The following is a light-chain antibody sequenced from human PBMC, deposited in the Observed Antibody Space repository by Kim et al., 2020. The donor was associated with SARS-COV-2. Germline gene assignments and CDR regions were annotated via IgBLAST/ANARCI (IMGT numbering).Light chain of an antibody. CDR3: QQNDDFPIT. CDR2: DVS. J-gene: IGKJ5*01. CDR1: QVIKKF. Sequence: GDRVTITCQATQVIKKFLNWYQQRPGKAPKLLIYDVSNLQTGVPSRFSGSGYGTEFTLTISSLQPEDFATYYCQQNDDFPITFGQGTRLEIK. V-gene: IGKV1-33*01.